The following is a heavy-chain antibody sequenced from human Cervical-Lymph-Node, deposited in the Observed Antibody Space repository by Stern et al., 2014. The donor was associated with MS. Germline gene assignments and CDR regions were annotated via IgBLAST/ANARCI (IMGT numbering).Heavy chain of an antibody. J-gene: IGHJ4*02. Sequence: QLQLQESGPGLVKPSGTLSLTCAVSGGSISSSNWWSWVRQPPGKGLEWIGEIYHSGSTNYTPSLKSRVNITVDKSQNQFSLQLSSLTAADTAVYYCARDDGWSFFDYWGQGTLVTVSS. CDR2: IYHSGST. V-gene: IGHV4-4*02. CDR1: GGSISSSNW. CDR3: ARDDGWSFFDY. D-gene: IGHD1-26*01.